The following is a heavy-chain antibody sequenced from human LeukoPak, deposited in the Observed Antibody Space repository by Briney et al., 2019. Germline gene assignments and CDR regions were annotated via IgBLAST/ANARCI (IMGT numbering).Heavy chain of an antibody. CDR2: ISGSGGNT. CDR1: GFTFSNSA. D-gene: IGHD2/OR15-2a*01. V-gene: IGHV3-23*01. CDR3: AKGQVFQCDY. J-gene: IGHJ4*02. Sequence: GGSLRLSCAASGFTFSNSAMNWVRQAPGKGLEWVSAISGSGGNTYYPNSVKGRFTISRDNSRNTLYLQMNSLRAEDTAVYYCAKGQVFQCDYWGQGTLVTVSS.